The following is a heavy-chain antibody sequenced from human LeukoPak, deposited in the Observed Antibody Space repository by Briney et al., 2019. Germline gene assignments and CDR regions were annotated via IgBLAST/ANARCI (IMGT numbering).Heavy chain of an antibody. D-gene: IGHD2-2*01. CDR2: ISAYNGNT. J-gene: IGHJ3*02. V-gene: IGHV1-18*01. CDR1: GYTFTSYG. Sequence: ASMKVSCKASGYTFTSYGISWVRQAPGQGLEWMGWISAYNGNTNYAQKLQGRVTMTTDTSTSTAYMELRSLRSDDTAVYYCARDDSLYCSSTSCPDAFDIWGQGTMVTVSS. CDR3: ARDDSLYCSSTSCPDAFDI.